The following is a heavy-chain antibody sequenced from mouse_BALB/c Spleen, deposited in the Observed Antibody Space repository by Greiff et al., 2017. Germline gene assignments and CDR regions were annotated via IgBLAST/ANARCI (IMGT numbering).Heavy chain of an antibody. D-gene: IGHD1-1*01. V-gene: IGHV1-9*01. CDR2: ILPGSGST. J-gene: IGHJ3*01. Sequence: QVQLQQSGAELMKPGASVKISCKATGYTFSSYWIEWVKQRPGHGLEWIGEILPGSGSTNYNEKFKGKATFTADTSSNTAYMQLSSLTSEDSAVYYCARSGYYGNPFAYWGQGTLVTVSA. CDR1: GYTFSSYW. CDR3: ARSGYYGNPFAY.